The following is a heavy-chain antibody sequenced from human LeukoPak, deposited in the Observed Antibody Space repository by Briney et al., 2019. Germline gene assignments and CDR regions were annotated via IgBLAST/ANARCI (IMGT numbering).Heavy chain of an antibody. J-gene: IGHJ4*02. V-gene: IGHV1-18*01. CDR3: ARSSHRDGDTFDY. CDR1: GYTFTNYG. Sequence: GASVKVSCKASGYTFTNYGINWVRQAPGQGLEWMGWISAYNGNTNYAQRFQGRVTMTTDPSTTTAYMELRSLRSDDTAVYYCARSSHRDGDTFDYWGQGTLVTVSS. CDR2: ISAYNGNT. D-gene: IGHD3-10*01.